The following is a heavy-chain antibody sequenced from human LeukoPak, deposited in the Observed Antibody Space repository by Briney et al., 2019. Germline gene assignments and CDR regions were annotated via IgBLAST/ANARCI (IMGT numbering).Heavy chain of an antibody. V-gene: IGHV3-48*02. Sequence: PGGSLRLSCAASGFSFSSYGMKWVRQAPGKGLEWVSYISSGGSLIQYADSVKGRFTISTDNATSSLYLQMNSLREDDTTLYFCARERRYAALDIWGQGTMVTVSS. D-gene: IGHD5-12*01. CDR2: ISSGGSLI. J-gene: IGHJ3*02. CDR1: GFSFSSYG. CDR3: ARERRYAALDI.